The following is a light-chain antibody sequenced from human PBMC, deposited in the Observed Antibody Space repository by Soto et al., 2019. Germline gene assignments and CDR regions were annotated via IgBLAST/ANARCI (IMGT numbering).Light chain of an antibody. V-gene: IGLV1-40*01. CDR3: QYSDSSLSAVV. CDR2: VNS. CDR1: SSNIGASYY. Sequence: QSVLTQPPSVSGAPGQRVTISCTGTSSNIGASYYVPWYQQLPGTAPKLLIYVNSNRPSGVTDRFSGSKSGTSASLAITGQQAEDEAYYYCQYSDSSLSAVVFGGGTKLTVL. J-gene: IGLJ2*01.